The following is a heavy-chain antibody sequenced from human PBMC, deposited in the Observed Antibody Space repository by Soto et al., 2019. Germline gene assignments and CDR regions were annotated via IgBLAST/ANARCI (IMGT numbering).Heavy chain of an antibody. Sequence: GGSLRLSCAASGFTFSSYSMNWVRQAPGKGLEWVSYISSSSSTIYYADSVKGRFTISRDNAKNSLYLQMNGLRAEDTAVYYCARDAPDIVVVVAATPEFRTEQVHYDYWGQGTLVTVSS. CDR1: GFTFSSYS. CDR2: ISSSSSTI. CDR3: ARDAPDIVVVVAATPEFRTEQVHYDY. D-gene: IGHD2-15*01. V-gene: IGHV3-48*01. J-gene: IGHJ4*02.